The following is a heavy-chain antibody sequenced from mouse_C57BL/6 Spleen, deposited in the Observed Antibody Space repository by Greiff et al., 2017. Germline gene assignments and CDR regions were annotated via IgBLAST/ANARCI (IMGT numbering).Heavy chain of an antibody. Sequence: VKLVESGAELVKPGASVKISCKASGYAFSSYWMNWVKQRPGKGLEWIGQIYPGDGDTNYNGKFKGKATLTADKSSSTAYMQLSSLTSEDSAVYFCARRDYGSRFAYWGQGTLVTVSA. V-gene: IGHV1-80*01. CDR1: GYAFSSYW. J-gene: IGHJ3*01. CDR2: IYPGDGDT. D-gene: IGHD1-1*01. CDR3: ARRDYGSRFAY.